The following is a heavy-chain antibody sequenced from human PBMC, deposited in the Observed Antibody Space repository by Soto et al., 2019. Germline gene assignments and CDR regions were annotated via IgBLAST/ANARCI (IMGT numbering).Heavy chain of an antibody. Sequence: ASVKVSCKASGYTFTGYYMHWVRQAPGQGLEWMGWINPNSGGTNYAQKFQGWVTMTRDTSISAAYMELSRLRSDDTAVYYCARDRSYQLLYPPYYYYYYGKDVSGEGTTVTVSS. J-gene: IGHJ6*04. CDR3: ARDRSYQLLYPPYYYYYYGKDV. CDR1: GYTFTGYY. D-gene: IGHD2-2*02. CDR2: INPNSGGT. V-gene: IGHV1-2*04.